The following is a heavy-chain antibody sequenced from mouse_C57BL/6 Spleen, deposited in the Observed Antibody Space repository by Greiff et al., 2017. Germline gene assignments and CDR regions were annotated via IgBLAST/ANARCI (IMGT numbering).Heavy chain of an antibody. CDR2: IDPETGGT. J-gene: IGHJ3*01. CDR3: TDVAY. CDR1: GYTFTNYE. V-gene: IGHV1-15*01. Sequence: QVQLQQSGAELVRPGASVTLSCKASGYTFTNYEMHWVKQTPVHGLEWIGAIDPETGGTAYNQKFKGKAILTVDKSSSTAYMELRSLTSEDAAVYYCTDVAYWGQGTRVTVSA.